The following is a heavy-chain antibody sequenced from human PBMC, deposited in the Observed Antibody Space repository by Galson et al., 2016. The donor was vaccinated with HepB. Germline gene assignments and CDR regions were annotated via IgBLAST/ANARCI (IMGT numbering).Heavy chain of an antibody. CDR2: ISSSSSYI. D-gene: IGHD1-26*01. CDR3: ARGDYALDV. Sequence: SLRLSCAASGFTLSDYSMNWVRQAPGKGLEWVSSISSSSSYIYYADSVKGRFTISRDNSLYLQMNSLRAEDTAVYYCARGDYALDVWGQGTTVTVSS. CDR1: GFTLSDYS. J-gene: IGHJ6*02. V-gene: IGHV3-21*01.